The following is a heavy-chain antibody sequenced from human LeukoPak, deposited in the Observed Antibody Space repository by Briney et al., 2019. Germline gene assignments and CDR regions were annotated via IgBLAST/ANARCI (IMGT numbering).Heavy chain of an antibody. V-gene: IGHV3-23*01. CDR2: ISGSGGST. D-gene: IGHD6-19*01. Sequence: GGSLRLSCAASGFTFSSYAMSWVRQAPGKGLEWVSAISGSGGSTYYTDSVKGRFTISRDNSENTLYLQMNSLRAEDTAVYYCAKGSSSGRGYYFDYWGQGTLVTVSS. CDR3: AKGSSSGRGYYFDY. J-gene: IGHJ4*02. CDR1: GFTFSSYA.